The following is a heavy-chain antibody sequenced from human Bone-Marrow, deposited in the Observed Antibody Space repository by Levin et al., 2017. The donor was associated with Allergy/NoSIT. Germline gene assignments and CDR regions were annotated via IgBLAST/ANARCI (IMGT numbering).Heavy chain of an antibody. Sequence: SETLSLTCTVSGGSVTSDDYYWNWIRQPPGKGLEWIGYIYYSGSTNYNPSLKSRVTISVDTSKKQFFLKLTSVNAEDTAVYYCARRRDSLYYFDYWGQGTLVTVSS. CDR1: GGSVTSDDYY. CDR3: ARRRDSLYYFDY. V-gene: IGHV4-61*08. CDR2: IYYSGST. D-gene: IGHD5-18*01. J-gene: IGHJ4*02.